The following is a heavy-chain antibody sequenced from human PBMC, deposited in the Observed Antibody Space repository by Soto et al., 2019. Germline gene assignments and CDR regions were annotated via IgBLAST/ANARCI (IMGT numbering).Heavy chain of an antibody. Sequence: GGSLRLSCAASGFTFSSYSMNWVRQAPGKGLEWVSSISSSSSYIYYADSVKGRFTISRDNAKNSLYLQMNSLRAEDTAVYYCARESEDLTSNFDYWGQGTLVTVSS. V-gene: IGHV3-21*01. CDR3: ARESEDLTSNFDY. CDR2: ISSSSSYI. J-gene: IGHJ4*02. CDR1: GFTFSSYS.